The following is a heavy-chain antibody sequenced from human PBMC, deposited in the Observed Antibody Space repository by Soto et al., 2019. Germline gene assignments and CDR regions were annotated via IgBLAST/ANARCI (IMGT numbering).Heavy chain of an antibody. CDR3: AAAPRY. CDR1: GGSISNYY. V-gene: IGHV4-59*01. Sequence: QVQLQESGPGLVKPSETLSLTCTVSGGSISNYYWSWVRQPPGKGLEWIGYIYDSGSTNYNPSLKSRVTISVDTSKNQFSLRLTSVTAADTAVYYCAAAPRYWGQGNLVTVSS. J-gene: IGHJ4*02. D-gene: IGHD2-15*01. CDR2: IYDSGST.